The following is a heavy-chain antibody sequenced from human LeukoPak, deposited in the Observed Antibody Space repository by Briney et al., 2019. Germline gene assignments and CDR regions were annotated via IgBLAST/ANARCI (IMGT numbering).Heavy chain of an antibody. V-gene: IGHV4-34*01. D-gene: IGHD3-22*01. CDR3: AGRITMIVVVIAHAFDI. CDR2: INHSGST. Sequence: PSETLSLTCAVYGGSFSGYYWSWIRQPPGKGLEWIGEINHSGSTNYNPSLKSRVTISVDTSKNQFSLKLSSVTAADTAVYYCAGRITMIVVVIAHAFDIWGQGTMVTVSS. J-gene: IGHJ3*02. CDR1: GGSFSGYY.